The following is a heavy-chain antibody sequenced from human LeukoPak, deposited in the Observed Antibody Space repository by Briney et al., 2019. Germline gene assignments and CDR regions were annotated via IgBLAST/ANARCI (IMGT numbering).Heavy chain of an antibody. CDR1: GFTFSSYS. CDR3: AKDKTTVTTFWFDP. D-gene: IGHD4-17*01. V-gene: IGHV3-21*01. CDR2: ISSSSSYI. J-gene: IGHJ5*02. Sequence: GGSLRLSCAASGFTFSSYSMNWVRQAPGKVLEWVSSISSSSSYIYYADSVKGRFTISRDNSKNTLYLQMNSLRAEDTAVYYCAKDKTTVTTFWFDPWGQGTLVTVSS.